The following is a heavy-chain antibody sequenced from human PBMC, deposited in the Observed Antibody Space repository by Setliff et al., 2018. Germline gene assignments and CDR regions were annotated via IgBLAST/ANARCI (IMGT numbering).Heavy chain of an antibody. V-gene: IGHV3-23*01. CDR3: AKDVAITIFGVVTSSHH. CDR1: GFTFSNYA. CDR2: ISNSGGGT. D-gene: IGHD3-3*01. Sequence: GGSLRLSCAASGFTFSNYAMSWVRQAPGKGLEWVSAISNSGGGTYYADSVKGRFTISRDNSKNTLFLQMNSLRAEDTAVYYCAKDVAITIFGVVTSSHHWGQGTLVTVSS. J-gene: IGHJ5*02.